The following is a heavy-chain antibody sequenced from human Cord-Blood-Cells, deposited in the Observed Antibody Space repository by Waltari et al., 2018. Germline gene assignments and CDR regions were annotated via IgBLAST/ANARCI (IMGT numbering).Heavy chain of an antibody. CDR3: ARGPFFRVGALDY. CDR2: MYSGGST. J-gene: IGHJ4*02. V-gene: IGHV3-53*01. D-gene: IGHD3-16*01. Sequence: EVQLVESGGGLIQPGGSLRLSCAASGFTVSSNYMSWVRQAPGKGLEWVSVMYSGGSTYYADSVKGRFTISRDNSKNTLYLQMNSLRAEDTAVYYCARGPFFRVGALDYWGQGTLVTVSS. CDR1: GFTVSSNY.